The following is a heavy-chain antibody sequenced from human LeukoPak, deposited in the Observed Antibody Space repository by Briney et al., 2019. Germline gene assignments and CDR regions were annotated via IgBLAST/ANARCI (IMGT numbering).Heavy chain of an antibody. J-gene: IGHJ4*02. Sequence: SETLSLTCTVSGGSVSSYYWSWIRQPPGKGLEWIGYIYYSGSTNYNPSLKSRVTISVDTSKNQFSLKLSSVTAADTAVYYCASGYSYGGRPLGRFHSWGQGTLVTVSS. CDR2: IYYSGST. CDR3: ASGYSYGGRPLGRFHS. V-gene: IGHV4-59*02. CDR1: GGSVSSYY. D-gene: IGHD5-18*01.